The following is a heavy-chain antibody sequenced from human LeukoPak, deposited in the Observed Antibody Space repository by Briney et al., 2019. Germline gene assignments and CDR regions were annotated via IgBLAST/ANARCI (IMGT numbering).Heavy chain of an antibody. CDR2: VENTGSI. CDR1: GGSISSYY. CDR3: ARAVGDSGYGRYFDY. D-gene: IGHD5-12*01. V-gene: IGHV4-59*01. J-gene: IGHJ4*02. Sequence: SETLSLTCTVSGGSISSYYWSWIRQPPGKGLEWIGNVENTGSINYNPSLESRVIISVDTSKNQFSLRLSSVTAADTAVYYCARAVGDSGYGRYFDYWGQGTLVTVSS.